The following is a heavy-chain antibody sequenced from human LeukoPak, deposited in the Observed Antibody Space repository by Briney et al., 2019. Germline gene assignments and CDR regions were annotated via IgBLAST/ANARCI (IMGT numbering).Heavy chain of an antibody. D-gene: IGHD3-10*02. CDR3: AELGITMIGGV. CDR1: GFIFSAYE. J-gene: IGHJ6*04. Sequence: GGSLRLSCTASGFIFSAYEMIWVRQAPGKGLECISYIGINTLYYADSVKGRFTSSRDNTKNSLYLQMNSLRDADTAIYYCAELGITMIGGVWGKGTTVTISS. V-gene: IGHV3-48*03. CDR2: IGINTL.